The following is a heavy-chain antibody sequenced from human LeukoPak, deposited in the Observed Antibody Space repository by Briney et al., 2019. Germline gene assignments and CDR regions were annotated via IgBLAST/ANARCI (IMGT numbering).Heavy chain of an antibody. CDR2: ITPIFGTA. J-gene: IGHJ4*02. D-gene: IGHD3-22*01. CDR1: GYTFTSYG. Sequence: SVKVSCKASGYTFTSYGISWVRQAPGQGFEWMGGITPIFGTANFAQKFQGRVSITADGSTSTAFMELSSLRSEDTAVYYCAREWGLESSGYYYAYWGQGTLVTVSS. CDR3: AREWGLESSGYYYAY. V-gene: IGHV1-69*13.